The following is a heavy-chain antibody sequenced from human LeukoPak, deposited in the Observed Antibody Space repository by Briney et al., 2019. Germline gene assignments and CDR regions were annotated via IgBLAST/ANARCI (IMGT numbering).Heavy chain of an antibody. CDR2: ISGSGGST. V-gene: IGHV3-23*01. Sequence: GGSLRLSCAVSGITLSNYGMSWVRQAPGKGLEWVAGISGSGGSTNYADSVKGRFTISRDNHKNTLYLQMNSLRAEDTAVYFCAKRGVVVRVILVGFHKEANYFDSWGQGALVTVSS. CDR3: AKRGVVVRVILVGFHKEANYFDS. D-gene: IGHD3-10*01. CDR1: GITLSNYG. J-gene: IGHJ4*02.